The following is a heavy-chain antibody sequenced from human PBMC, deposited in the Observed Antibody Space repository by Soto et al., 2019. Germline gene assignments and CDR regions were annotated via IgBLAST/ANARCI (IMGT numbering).Heavy chain of an antibody. Sequence: ASVKVSCKASGYTFNYYGISWVRQAPGQGLEWVGWISAHNGDTKYAQNLQCRLTLTTDKSTSTAYMELTSLTSDDTAVYYCARDWSRYFDRSGLMWFCWGKETLVTASS. V-gene: IGHV1-18*04. CDR2: ISAHNGDT. J-gene: IGHJ4*02. CDR3: ARDWSRYFDRSGLMWFC. CDR1: GYTFNYYG. D-gene: IGHD3-9*01.